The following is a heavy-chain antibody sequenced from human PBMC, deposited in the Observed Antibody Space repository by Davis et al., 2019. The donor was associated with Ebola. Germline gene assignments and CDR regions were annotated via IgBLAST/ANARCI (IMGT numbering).Heavy chain of an antibody. J-gene: IGHJ6*02. CDR3: VVVVSGTYFYYGLDV. V-gene: IGHV3-49*04. D-gene: IGHD2-15*01. CDR1: GFTFSGSA. CDR2: IRSKAYGGTT. Sequence: GGSLRLSCAASGFTFSGSAMHWVRQAPGKGLEWVGFIRSKAYGGTTEYAASVKGRFSISRDDSKSIAHLQMNSLKIEDTAVYYCVVVVSGTYFYYGLDVWGQGTTVTVSS.